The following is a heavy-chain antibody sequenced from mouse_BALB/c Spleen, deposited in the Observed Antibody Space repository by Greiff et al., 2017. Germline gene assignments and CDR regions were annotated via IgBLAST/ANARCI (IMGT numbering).Heavy chain of an antibody. J-gene: IGHJ2*01. V-gene: IGHV5-6*01. D-gene: IGHD2-4*01. CDR1: GFTFSSYG. Sequence: EVKLMESGGDLVKPGGSLKLSCAASGFTFSSYGMSWVRQTPDKRLEWVATISSGGSYTYYPDSVKGRFTISRDNAKNTLYLQMSSLKSEDTAMYYCARHEITTEGLDYWGQGTTLTVSS. CDR2: ISSGGSYT. CDR3: ARHEITTEGLDY.